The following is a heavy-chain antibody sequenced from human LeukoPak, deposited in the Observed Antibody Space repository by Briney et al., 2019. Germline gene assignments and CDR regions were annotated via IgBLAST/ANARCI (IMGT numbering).Heavy chain of an antibody. J-gene: IGHJ4*02. V-gene: IGHV3-21*01. Sequence: GGSLRLSCAASGFTVSSNYMSWVRQAPGKGLEWVSSITSSSSNKDYVDSVKGRFTVSRDNAKNSLYLQMDSLRVEDTAVYYCARDPPSRGTRYFDYWGQGILVTVSS. D-gene: IGHD3-16*01. CDR2: ITSSSSNK. CDR3: ARDPPSRGTRYFDY. CDR1: GFTVSSNY.